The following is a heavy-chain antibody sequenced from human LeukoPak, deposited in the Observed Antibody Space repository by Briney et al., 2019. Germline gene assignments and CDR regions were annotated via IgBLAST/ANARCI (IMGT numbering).Heavy chain of an antibody. Sequence: ASVKVSCKASGYTFTSYGISWVRQAPGQGLDWMGWISAYNGNTNHAQNPQGRVTKTTDTSTSTAYMELRRLRSDDTAVYYCARGPPYDYGYYDPVYWGQGTLVTVSS. CDR1: GYTFTSYG. D-gene: IGHD4-17*01. J-gene: IGHJ4*02. CDR3: ARGPPYDYGYYDPVY. CDR2: ISAYNGNT. V-gene: IGHV1-18*04.